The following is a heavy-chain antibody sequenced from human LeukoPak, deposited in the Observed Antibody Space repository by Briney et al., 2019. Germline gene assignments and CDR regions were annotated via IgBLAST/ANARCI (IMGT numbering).Heavy chain of an antibody. J-gene: IGHJ4*02. CDR3: AREVSSPRGYFDY. V-gene: IGHV1-69*13. D-gene: IGHD3-16*01. Sequence: SVKVSCKASGGTFSSYAISWVRQAPRQGLEWMGGIIPIFGTANYAQKFQGRVTITADESTSTAYMELSSLRSEDTAVYYCAREVSSPRGYFDYWGQGTLVTVSS. CDR1: GGTFSSYA. CDR2: IIPIFGTA.